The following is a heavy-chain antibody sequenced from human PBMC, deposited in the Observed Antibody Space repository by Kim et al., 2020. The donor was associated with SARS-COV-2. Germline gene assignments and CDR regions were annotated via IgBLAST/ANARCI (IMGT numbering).Heavy chain of an antibody. V-gene: IGHV3-9*01. J-gene: IGHJ4*02. Sequence: IGFAESVKGRFTLSRDNAKNSLYLQMNSLRAEDTALYYCAKDADYGDYPHYFDYWGQGTLVTVSS. CDR2: I. D-gene: IGHD4-17*01. CDR3: AKDADYGDYPHYFDY.